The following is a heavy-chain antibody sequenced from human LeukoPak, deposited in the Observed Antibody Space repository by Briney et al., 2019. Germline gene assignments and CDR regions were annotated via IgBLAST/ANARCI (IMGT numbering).Heavy chain of an antibody. CDR3: GTLLSNGPFDY. V-gene: IGHV1-2*02. CDR2: IYPNSGAT. Sequence: ASVKVSCKASGYTFTSYDINWVRQAPGQRLEWMGYIYPNSGATKYAQKLQGRVTMTRDTSISTAYMELSGLGSDDTAVYYCGTLLSNGPFDYWGQGSLVTVSS. J-gene: IGHJ4*02. CDR1: GYTFTSYD.